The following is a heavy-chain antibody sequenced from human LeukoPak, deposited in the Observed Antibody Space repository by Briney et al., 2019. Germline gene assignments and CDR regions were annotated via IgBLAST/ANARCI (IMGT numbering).Heavy chain of an antibody. J-gene: IGHJ4*02. Sequence: GGSLRLSCAASGFTFSTYATHWVRQAPGKGLEWVAVISSDGSRKYYADSVKGRFTISRDDSKSTLYLQMNSLRAEDTAVYYCARALYVLTGSAFDYWGQGTLVTVSS. CDR3: ARALYVLTGSAFDY. V-gene: IGHV3-30*04. CDR1: GFTFSTYA. D-gene: IGHD3-9*01. CDR2: ISSDGSRK.